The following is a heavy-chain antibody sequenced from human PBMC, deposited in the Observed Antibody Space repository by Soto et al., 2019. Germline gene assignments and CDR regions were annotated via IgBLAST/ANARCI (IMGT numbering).Heavy chain of an antibody. V-gene: IGHV1-69*11. CDR2: IVPSLDTT. J-gene: IGHJ6*02. CDR3: ARSPQPRYTADPYAVDV. CDR1: GGTFSSSG. Sequence: QVHLVQSGTEVKKPGSSVKVSCTASGGTFSSSGFSWVRQPPGQGLEWMGMIVPSLDTTNYVQKFQARVTFTADAVTSTASMELRSLRSEDTPVYYCARSPQPRYTADPYAVDVWGPGTRVIGSS. D-gene: IGHD3-16*02.